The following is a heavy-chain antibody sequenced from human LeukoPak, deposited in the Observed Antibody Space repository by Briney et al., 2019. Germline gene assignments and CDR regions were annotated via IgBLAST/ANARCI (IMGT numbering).Heavy chain of an antibody. D-gene: IGHD3-22*01. CDR3: ARGLHFRVYDSSDYYPY. CDR2: IRSKAKSSAT. Sequence: TGGSLRLSCAASGFTFSDSAVHWVRQASGKGLEWVGRIRSKAKSSATAYAASVKGRFTISRDNAKNSLYLQMNSLRAEDTAVYYCARGLHFRVYDSSDYYPYWGQGTLVTVSS. J-gene: IGHJ4*02. CDR1: GFTFSDSA. V-gene: IGHV3-73*01.